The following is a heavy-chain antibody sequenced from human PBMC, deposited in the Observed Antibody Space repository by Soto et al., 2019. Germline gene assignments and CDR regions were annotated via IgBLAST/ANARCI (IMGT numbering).Heavy chain of an antibody. V-gene: IGHV3-23*01. D-gene: IGHD3-10*01. CDR3: VKDRKRFGTYYGMDV. J-gene: IGHJ6*02. CDR2: ISGSGGST. CDR1: GLKFISYS. Sequence: GGSLRLSNTASGLKFISYSGSWIRKETGKGLEWVSAISGSGGSTYYADSVKGRFTISRDNSKNTLYLQMNSLRAEDTAVYYCVKDRKRFGTYYGMDVWGQGTTVTVSS.